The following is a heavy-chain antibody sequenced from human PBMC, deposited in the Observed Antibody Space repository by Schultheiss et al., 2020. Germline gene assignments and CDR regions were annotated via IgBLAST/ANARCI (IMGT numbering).Heavy chain of an antibody. V-gene: IGHV3-7*01. CDR1: GFTFSTYW. CDR2: IKQDGSEK. J-gene: IGHJ5*02. Sequence: GGSLRLSCAASGFTFSTYWMTWVRQAPGKGLEWVANIKQDGSEKYYVDSVKGRFTISRDNAKNSLYLQMNSLRAEDTAVYYCARQTHGDYVENWFDPWGQGTLVTVSS. CDR3: ARQTHGDYVENWFDP. D-gene: IGHD4-17*01.